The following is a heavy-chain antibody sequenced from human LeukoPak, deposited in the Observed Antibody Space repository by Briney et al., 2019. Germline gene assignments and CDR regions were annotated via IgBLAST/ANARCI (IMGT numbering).Heavy chain of an antibody. V-gene: IGHV3-23*01. J-gene: IGHJ4*02. CDR2: ISGSGGST. Sequence: GGSWRLSCEASGFTFSSYALSWFRQAPGKGLEWFSAISGSGGSTYYADSVKGRFTISRDNSKNTLYLQMNSLRAEDTAVYYCAKPGRRTFGGVIVTYYFDYWGQGTLVTVSS. CDR1: GFTFSSYA. D-gene: IGHD3-16*02. CDR3: AKPGRRTFGGVIVTYYFDY.